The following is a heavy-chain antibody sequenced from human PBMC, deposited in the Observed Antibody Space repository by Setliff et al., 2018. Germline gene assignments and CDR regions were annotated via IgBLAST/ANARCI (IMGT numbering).Heavy chain of an antibody. J-gene: IGHJ4*02. Sequence: GASVKVSCKVSGYTLTELSMHWVRQAPGKGLEWMGGFEPEDGETIYAQKFQGRVTMTEDTSTDTAYMELSSLRSEDTAVYYCARGLREDGYDLADYWGQGTLVTVSS. CDR2: FEPEDGET. V-gene: IGHV1-24*01. CDR1: GYTLTELS. CDR3: ARGLREDGYDLADY. D-gene: IGHD5-12*01.